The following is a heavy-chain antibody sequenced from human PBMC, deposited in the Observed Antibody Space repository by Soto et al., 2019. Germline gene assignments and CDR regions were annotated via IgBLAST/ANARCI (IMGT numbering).Heavy chain of an antibody. CDR1: GYTFTSYG. CDR2: ISAYNGNT. CDR3: ARDRYAIFGVGGYYYYGMDV. J-gene: IGHJ6*02. D-gene: IGHD3-3*01. Sequence: QVQLVQSGAEVKKPGASVKVSCKASGYTFTSYGISWVRQAPGQGLEWMGWISAYNGNTNYAQKLQGRVTMTTDTSTCTAYMELRSLRSDDTAEYYCARDRYAIFGVGGYYYYGMDVWGQGTTVTVSS. V-gene: IGHV1-18*01.